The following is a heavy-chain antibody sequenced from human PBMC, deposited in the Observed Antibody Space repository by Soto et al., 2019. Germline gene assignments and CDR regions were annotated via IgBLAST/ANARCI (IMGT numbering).Heavy chain of an antibody. D-gene: IGHD2-15*01. V-gene: IGHV4-31*03. CDR1: GGSISSGGYY. CDR2: IYYSGST. Sequence: PSETLSLTCTVSGGSISSGGYYWSWIRQHPGKGLEWIGYIYYSGSTYYNPSLKSRVTISVDTSKNQFSLKLSSVTAADTAVYYCARYYCSGGSCHFDYXXQRTLVTVSS. J-gene: IGHJ4*02. CDR3: ARYYCSGGSCHFDY.